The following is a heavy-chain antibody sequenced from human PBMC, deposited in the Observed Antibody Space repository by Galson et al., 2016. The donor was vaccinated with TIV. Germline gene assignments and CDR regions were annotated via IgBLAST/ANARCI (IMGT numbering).Heavy chain of an antibody. D-gene: IGHD6-6*01. CDR3: TRDSSSSSSRNLDY. V-gene: IGHV3-48*01. Sequence: SLRLSCAASGFTFNVYSMNWVRQAPGKGLEWVSYISSSSSTTYYADSVKGRFTISRDNAKNSLYLQMNSLRAEETAVYYCTRDSSSSSSRNLDYWGQGTPVSVSS. CDR1: GFTFNVYS. CDR2: ISSSSSTT. J-gene: IGHJ4*03.